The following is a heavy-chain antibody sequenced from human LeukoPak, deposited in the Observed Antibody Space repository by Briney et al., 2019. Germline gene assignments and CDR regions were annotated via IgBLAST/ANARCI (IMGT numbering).Heavy chain of an antibody. CDR2: INHSGST. CDR3: GRPDDNSFDF. J-gene: IGHJ3*01. CDR1: GGSFSGYF. Sequence: MPSETLSLTCAVYGGSFSGYFWSWIRQPPGKGLEWIGEINHSGSTNYNPSLKSRVTISVDTSKNQFSLRHSTVIGADTAAEYCGRPDDNSFDFWGQGTMVTVSS. D-gene: IGHD3-9*01. V-gene: IGHV4-34*01.